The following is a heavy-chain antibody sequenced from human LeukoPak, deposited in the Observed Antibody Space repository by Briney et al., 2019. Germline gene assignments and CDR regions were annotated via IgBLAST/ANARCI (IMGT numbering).Heavy chain of an antibody. CDR2: IYPGDSDT. Sequence: GESLKISCKGSGYSFTSYWIAWVRQMPGKGLEWMGIIYPGDSDTRYSPTFQGQVTISADRSSTTAYLQWSGLKASDTAMYYCARSVDSTTSTLPYWGQGTLVTVSS. CDR1: GYSFTSYW. CDR3: ARSVDSTTSTLPY. D-gene: IGHD5-18*01. J-gene: IGHJ4*02. V-gene: IGHV5-51*01.